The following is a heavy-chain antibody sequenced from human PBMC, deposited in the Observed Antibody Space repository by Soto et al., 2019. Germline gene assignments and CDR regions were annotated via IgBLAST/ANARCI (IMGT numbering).Heavy chain of an antibody. CDR3: ASSMTAGSQFVDY. CDR1: GFTFSSYS. Sequence: GGSLRLSCAASGFTFSSYSMNWVRQAPGKGLEWVSSISSCSSYIYYADSVKGRLTISRDNAKNSLYLQMNSLRAEDTAVYYCASSMTAGSQFVDYWGQGTLVTVSS. V-gene: IGHV3-21*01. CDR2: ISSCSSYI. J-gene: IGHJ4*02. D-gene: IGHD3-10*01.